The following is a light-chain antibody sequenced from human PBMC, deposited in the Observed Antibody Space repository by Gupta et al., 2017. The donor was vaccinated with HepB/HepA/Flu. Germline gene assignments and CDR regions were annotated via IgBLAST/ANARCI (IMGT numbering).Light chain of an antibody. J-gene: IGLJ1*01. Sequence: SFVLTQPPSLAVAPGETARLTCGGNNIGSKSVNWYQQKPGQAPVLVLLVDTDRPSGVAGRFSDSISGNTATLTIDTVDAGEEADYYCQVWDTGSGLSPVFGAGTTVSVL. CDR1: NIGSKS. CDR3: QVWDTGSGLSPV. CDR2: VDT. V-gene: IGLV3-21*02.